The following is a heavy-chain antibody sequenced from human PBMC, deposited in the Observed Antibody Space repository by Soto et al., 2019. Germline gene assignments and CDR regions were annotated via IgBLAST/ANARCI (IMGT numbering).Heavy chain of an antibody. CDR1: GYTFTNYG. CDR2: INTSNDNK. V-gene: IGHV1-18*01. Sequence: ASVKVSCKASGYTFTNYGISWVRQAPGEGLEWVGWINTSNDNKLYAQKLQGRLTLTTDTSTSTAYMELRSLRSDDTAVYYCAREYYDFWSGYRHFDYWGQGTLVTVSS. CDR3: AREYYDFWSGYRHFDY. J-gene: IGHJ4*02. D-gene: IGHD3-3*01.